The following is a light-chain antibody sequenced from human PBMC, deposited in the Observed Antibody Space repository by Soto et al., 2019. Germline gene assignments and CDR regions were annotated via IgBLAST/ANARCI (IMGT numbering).Light chain of an antibody. CDR1: QSITNNY. CDR3: QHYGSSPRT. J-gene: IGKJ1*01. Sequence: EIVLTQSPGTLSFSPGERATLSCRASQSITNNYLAWYQQKAGQVPRLLLYGASTRLTGIPDRFSGSGSGTDFTLTITRLEPDDFAVYYCQHYGSSPRTFGQGTKV. CDR2: GAS. V-gene: IGKV3-20*01.